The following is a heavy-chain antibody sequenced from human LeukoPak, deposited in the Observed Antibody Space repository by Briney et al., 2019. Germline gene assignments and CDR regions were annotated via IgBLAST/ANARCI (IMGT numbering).Heavy chain of an antibody. CDR1: GFTVSSNS. J-gene: IGHJ4*02. CDR3: ARVYLSQQLVPGLDY. Sequence: HPGGSLRLSCTVSGFTVSSNSMSWVRQAPGKGLEWVSFIYSDNTHYSDSVKGRFTISRDNSKNTLYLQMNSLRAEDTAVYYCARVYLSQQLVPGLDYWGQGTLVTVSS. D-gene: IGHD6-13*01. V-gene: IGHV3-53*01. CDR2: IYSDNT.